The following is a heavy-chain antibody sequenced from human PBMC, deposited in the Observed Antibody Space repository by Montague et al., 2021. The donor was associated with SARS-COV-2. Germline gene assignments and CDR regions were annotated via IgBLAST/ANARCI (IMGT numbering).Heavy chain of an antibody. V-gene: IGHV4-61*02. D-gene: IGHD3-9*01. CDR2: IYTSGSN. CDR1: GGSISSGSYY. Sequence: TLSLTCTVSGGSISSGSYYWNWIRQPAGKGLEWIGRIYTSGSNNYNPSLKSRVTISVDTSKNQFYLKLSSVTAADTAVYYCAGESLHLTGYYNDYFDYWGRGTLVTVSS. CDR3: AGESLHLTGYYNDYFDY. J-gene: IGHJ4*02.